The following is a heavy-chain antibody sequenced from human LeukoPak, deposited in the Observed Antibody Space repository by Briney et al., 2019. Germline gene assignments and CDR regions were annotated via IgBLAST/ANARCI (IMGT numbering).Heavy chain of an antibody. D-gene: IGHD4-11*01. Sequence: SETLSLTCTVSGGSISGYYWSWFRQPPGKGLEWIGYIYYSGSTDLNPSLKSRVTISVDTSKNQFSLKLSSVTAADTAVYYCARQDYSNYYNFDFWGQGILVTVSS. CDR1: GGSISGYY. CDR2: IYYSGST. V-gene: IGHV4-59*08. J-gene: IGHJ4*02. CDR3: ARQDYSNYYNFDF.